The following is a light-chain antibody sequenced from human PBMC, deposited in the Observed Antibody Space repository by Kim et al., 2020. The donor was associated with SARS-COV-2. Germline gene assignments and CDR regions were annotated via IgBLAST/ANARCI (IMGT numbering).Light chain of an antibody. J-gene: IGLJ3*02. V-gene: IGLV2-8*01. CDR3: GSYAGYNTWV. Sequence: GQSVTISCTGTSSDVGRYNYVSWYQQHPGKAPKVIINEVNKRPSGVPDRFSGSKSGNTASLTVSGLQSEDEADYYCGSYAGYNTWVFGGGTKLTVL. CDR1: SSDVGRYNY. CDR2: EVN.